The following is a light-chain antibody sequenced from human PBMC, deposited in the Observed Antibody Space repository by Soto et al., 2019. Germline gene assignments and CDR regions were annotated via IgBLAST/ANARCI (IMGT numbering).Light chain of an antibody. J-gene: IGKJ1*01. V-gene: IGKV1-39*01. CDR2: AAS. CDR3: QQSHSAPWT. CDR1: QSISTY. Sequence: DIQMTQSPSSLSASVGDRVTITCRASQSISTYLNWYQQKPGKAPRLLIYAASSLQSGVPSRFSGSGSETDFTLTISSLRPEDFASYFCQQSHSAPWTFGQGTKVDIK.